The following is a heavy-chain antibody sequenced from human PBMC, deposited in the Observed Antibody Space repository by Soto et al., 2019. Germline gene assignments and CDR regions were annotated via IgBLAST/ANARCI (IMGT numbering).Heavy chain of an antibody. CDR3: ARVLTGSQPYFDY. Sequence: LTCTVSGGSISSGGYYWSWIRQHPGKGLEWIGYIYYSGSTYYNPSLKSRVTISVDTSKNQFSLELSSVTAADTAVYYCARVLTGSQPYFDYWGQGTLVTVSS. CDR2: IYYSGST. J-gene: IGHJ4*02. V-gene: IGHV4-31*03. D-gene: IGHD3-9*01. CDR1: GGSISSGGYY.